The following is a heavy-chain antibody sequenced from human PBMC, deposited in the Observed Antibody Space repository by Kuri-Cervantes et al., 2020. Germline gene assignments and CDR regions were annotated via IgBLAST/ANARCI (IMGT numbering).Heavy chain of an antibody. CDR2: IYYSGST. CDR1: GYSISSGYY. J-gene: IGHJ5*02. Sequence: SETLSLTCVVSGYSISSGYYRGWIRQPPGKGLEWIGSIYYSGSTYYNPSLKSRVTISVDTSKNQFSLKLSSVTAADTAVYYCARRGGYCSGGSCDLNWFDPWGQGTLVTVSS. CDR3: ARRGGYCSGGSCDLNWFDP. V-gene: IGHV4-38-2*01. D-gene: IGHD2-15*01.